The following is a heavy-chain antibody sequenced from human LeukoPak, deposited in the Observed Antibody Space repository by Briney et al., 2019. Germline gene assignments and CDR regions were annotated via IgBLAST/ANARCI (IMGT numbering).Heavy chain of an antibody. CDR2: MNPNSGNT. J-gene: IGHJ4*02. V-gene: IGHV1-18*01. CDR3: ARTPKRRYYFDY. CDR1: GYTFTSYD. Sequence: ASVKVSCKASGYTFTSYDINWVRQATGQGLEWMGWMNPNSGNTNYAQKLQGRVTMTTDTSTSTAYMELRSLRSDDTAVYYCARTPKRRYYFDYWGQGTLVTVSS.